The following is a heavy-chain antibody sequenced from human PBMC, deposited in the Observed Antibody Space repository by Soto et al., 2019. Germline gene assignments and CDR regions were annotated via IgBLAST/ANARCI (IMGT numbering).Heavy chain of an antibody. J-gene: IGHJ4*02. CDR3: ARSLLKVILPLGY. D-gene: IGHD3-3*02. V-gene: IGHV1-2*02. Sequence: QVQLVQSGAEVKKPGASVKVSCKASGYTFSGYYMHWVRQAPGQGLEWMGWINTLSGDTSFPQKFQGRLAMTRDTSNDTAFMEVSRLTSDDTAIYYCARSLLKVILPLGYWGQGTLVSVSS. CDR2: INTLSGDT. CDR1: GYTFSGYY.